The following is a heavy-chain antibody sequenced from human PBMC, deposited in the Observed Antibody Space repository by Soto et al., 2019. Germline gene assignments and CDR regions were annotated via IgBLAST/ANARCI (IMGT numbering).Heavy chain of an antibody. CDR3: ARSGYSYGPFDY. D-gene: IGHD5-18*01. Sequence: SLRLSCAAAGFTFSSNDMNWVRQAPGKGLEWVAVISYDGSNKYYADSVKGRFTISRDNSKNTLYLQMNSLRAEDTAVYYCARSGYSYGPFDYWGQGTLVTVS. V-gene: IGHV3-30-3*01. CDR2: ISYDGSNK. J-gene: IGHJ4*02. CDR1: GFTFSSND.